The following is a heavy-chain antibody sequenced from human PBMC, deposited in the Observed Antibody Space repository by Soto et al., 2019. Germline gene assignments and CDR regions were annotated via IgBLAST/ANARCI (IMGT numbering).Heavy chain of an antibody. CDR2: INPSGGST. J-gene: IGHJ5*02. Sequence: ASVKVSCKASGYTFTSYYMHWVRQAPGQGLEWMGIINPSGGSTSYAQKFQGRVTMTRDTSTSTAYMELRSLRSDDTAVYYCASTPWPRFSWFDPWGQGTLVTVSS. CDR3: ASTPWPRFSWFDP. CDR1: GYTFTSYY. V-gene: IGHV1-46*01.